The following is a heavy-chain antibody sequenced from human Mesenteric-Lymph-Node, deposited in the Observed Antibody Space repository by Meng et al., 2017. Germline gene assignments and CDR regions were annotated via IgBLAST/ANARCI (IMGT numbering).Heavy chain of an antibody. CDR3: ARDVEMIAPNPNWYFDL. CDR1: GFTFSSYA. V-gene: IGHV3-30*01. Sequence: GESLRLSCAASGFTFSSYAMHWVRQAPGKGLEWVAVISYDGSNKYYADSVKGRFTISRDNSKNTLDLQMNSLRAEDTAVYYCARDVEMIAPNPNWYFDLWGHGTLVTVSS. D-gene: IGHD2-21*01. J-gene: IGHJ2*01. CDR2: ISYDGSNK.